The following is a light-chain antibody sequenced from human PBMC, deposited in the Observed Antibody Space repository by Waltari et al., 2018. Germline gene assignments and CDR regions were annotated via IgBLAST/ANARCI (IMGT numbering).Light chain of an antibody. Sequence: DIQMTQSPSSLSASVGDRVTITCRASQSISSYLNLYQQKPGKAPQLLIYAAFSLQSGVPSRFSGSGSGTDFTLTISSLQPEDFATYYCQQSYSTPITFGQGTRLEIK. V-gene: IGKV1-39*01. CDR1: QSISSY. CDR2: AAF. CDR3: QQSYSTPIT. J-gene: IGKJ5*01.